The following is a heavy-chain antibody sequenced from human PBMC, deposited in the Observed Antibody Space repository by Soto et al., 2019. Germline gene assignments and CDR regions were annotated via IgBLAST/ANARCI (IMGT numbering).Heavy chain of an antibody. CDR1: GGSISSGGYY. J-gene: IGHJ3*02. Sequence: PSETLSLTCTVSGGSISSGGYYWSWIRQHPGKGLEWIGYIYYSGSTYYNPSLKSRVTISVDTSKNQFSLKLSSVTAADTAVYYCARVSEDSSGYYYARDDAFDIGGQGTMVTVSS. CDR3: ARVSEDSSGYYYARDDAFDI. CDR2: IYYSGST. D-gene: IGHD3-22*01. V-gene: IGHV4-31*03.